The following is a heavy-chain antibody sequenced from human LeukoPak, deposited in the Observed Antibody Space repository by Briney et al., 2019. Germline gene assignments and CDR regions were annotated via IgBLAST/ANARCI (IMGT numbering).Heavy chain of an antibody. Sequence: SETLSLTGTVSGGSISSYHWNWIRQLPGKGLEWIGYIYYSGSTNYNPSLKSRLTISVDTSKNQFSLKLSSVTAADTAVYYCARGARISLVRGALELDYWGQGTLVTVSS. CDR1: GGSISSYH. CDR3: ARGARISLVRGALELDY. D-gene: IGHD3-10*01. CDR2: IYYSGST. J-gene: IGHJ4*02. V-gene: IGHV4-59*01.